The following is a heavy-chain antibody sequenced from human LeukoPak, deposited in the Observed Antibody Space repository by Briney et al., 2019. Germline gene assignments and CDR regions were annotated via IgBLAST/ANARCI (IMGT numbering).Heavy chain of an antibody. CDR2: INSDGSWT. V-gene: IGHV3-74*01. D-gene: IGHD3-10*01. J-gene: IGHJ4*02. Sequence: GGSLRLSCAASGNYWMHWVRQVPGKGLVWVSHINSDGSWTSYADSVKGRFTISRDNSKNTLYLQMNSLRAEDTAVYYCAVSGSYYRYYFDYWGQGTLVTVSS. CDR3: AVSGSYYRYYFDY. CDR1: GNYW.